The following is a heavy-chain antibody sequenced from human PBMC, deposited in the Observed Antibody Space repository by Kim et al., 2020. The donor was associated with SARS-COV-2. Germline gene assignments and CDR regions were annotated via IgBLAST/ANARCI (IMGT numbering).Heavy chain of an antibody. J-gene: IGHJ4*02. D-gene: IGHD6-13*01. Sequence: GGSLRLSCAASGFTFSSYSMNWVRQAPGKGLEWVSSISSSSSYIYYADSVKGRFTISRDNAKNSLYLQMNSLRAEDTAVYYCARGAAAAVYYFDYWGQGTLVTVSS. CDR2: ISSSSSYI. CDR1: GFTFSSYS. CDR3: ARGAAAAVYYFDY. V-gene: IGHV3-21*01.